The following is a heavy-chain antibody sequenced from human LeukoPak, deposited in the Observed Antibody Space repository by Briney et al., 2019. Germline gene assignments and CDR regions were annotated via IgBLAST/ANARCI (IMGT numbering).Heavy chain of an antibody. CDR3: ARGGDAPPYYGDYGRGYYYYYGMDV. V-gene: IGHV1-2*04. CDR1: GYTFTGYY. J-gene: IGHJ6*02. Sequence: GASVKVSCKASGYTFTGYYMHWVRQAPGQGLEWMGWINPNSGGTNYAQKFQGWVTMTRDTSISTAYMELSRLRSDDTAVYYCARGGDAPPYYGDYGRGYYYYYGMDVWGQGTTVTVSS. D-gene: IGHD4-17*01. CDR2: INPNSGGT.